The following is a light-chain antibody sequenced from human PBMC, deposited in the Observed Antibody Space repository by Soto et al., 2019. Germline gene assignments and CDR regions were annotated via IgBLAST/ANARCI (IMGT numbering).Light chain of an antibody. V-gene: IGKV1-5*02. CDR2: DAS. J-gene: IGKJ5*01. CDR1: QSISTW. Sequence: RHLAQAPSTRAHSVVENLPIICXGMQSISTWLAWYQQKPGKAPRLLIYDASSLETGVPSRFSGSGSGTEFTLTISSLQPDDFATYYCQQYNSYPITFGQGTRLEIK. CDR3: QQYNSYPIT.